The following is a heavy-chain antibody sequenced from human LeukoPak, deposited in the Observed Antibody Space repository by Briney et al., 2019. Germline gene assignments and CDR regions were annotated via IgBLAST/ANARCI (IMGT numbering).Heavy chain of an antibody. CDR3: ARGTTLTTPPYYYYFIDV. Sequence: ASVKVSCKASGYTFTGYYMHWVRQAPGQGLEWMGWINPNSGGTNYAQKFQGRVTMTRDTSISTAYMELSRLRSDDTAVYYCARGTTLTTPPYYYYFIDVWGKGTTVTISS. J-gene: IGHJ6*03. D-gene: IGHD4-17*01. V-gene: IGHV1-2*02. CDR1: GYTFTGYY. CDR2: INPNSGGT.